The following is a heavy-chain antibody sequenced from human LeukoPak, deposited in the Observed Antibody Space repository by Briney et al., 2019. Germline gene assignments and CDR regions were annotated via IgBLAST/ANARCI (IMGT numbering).Heavy chain of an antibody. J-gene: IGHJ6*03. V-gene: IGHV3-23*01. D-gene: IGHD3-9*01. CDR2: ISGSGDST. CDR1: GFTFSSYG. Sequence: GGTLRLSCAASGFTFSSYGMNWVRQAPGKGLEWVSAISGSGDSTYYADSVKGRFTISRDNSKNTLYLQMNSLRAEDTAVYYCAKCILTGYYKGYMDVWGKGTTVTISS. CDR3: AKCILTGYYKGYMDV.